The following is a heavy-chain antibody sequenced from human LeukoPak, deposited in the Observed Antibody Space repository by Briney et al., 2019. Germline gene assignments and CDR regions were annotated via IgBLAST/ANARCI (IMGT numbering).Heavy chain of an antibody. CDR1: GYTFTSYG. D-gene: IGHD1-26*01. CDR3: ARDRNTVGRLGAFDI. CDR2: INPNSGGT. V-gene: IGHV1-2*02. Sequence: ASVTVSCKASGYTFTSYGISWVRQAPGQGLEWMGWINPNSGGTKYAQKFQGRVTMTRDTSISTAYMELSRLTSDDTAVYYCARDRNTVGRLGAFDIWGQGTMVTVSS. J-gene: IGHJ3*02.